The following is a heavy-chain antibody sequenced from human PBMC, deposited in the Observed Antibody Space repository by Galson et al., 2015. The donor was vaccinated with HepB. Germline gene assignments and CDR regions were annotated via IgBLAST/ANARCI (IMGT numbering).Heavy chain of an antibody. Sequence: LRLSCAASGFTFSSYAMHWVRQAPGKGLEWVAVISYDGSNKYYADSVKGRFTISRDNSKNTLYLQMNSLRAEDTAVYYCARAVVIASANDYWGQGTLVTVSS. J-gene: IGHJ4*02. CDR1: GFTFSSYA. D-gene: IGHD2-21*01. CDR2: ISYDGSNK. CDR3: ARAVVIASANDY. V-gene: IGHV3-30-3*01.